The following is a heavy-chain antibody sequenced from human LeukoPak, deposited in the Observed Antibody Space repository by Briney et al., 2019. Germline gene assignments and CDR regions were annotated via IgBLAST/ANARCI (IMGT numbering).Heavy chain of an antibody. CDR1: GFTVSSNY. CDR2: IYSGGST. J-gene: IGHJ6*02. CDR3: ARESGSPGDYYYYGMDV. Sequence: GGSLRLSCAASGFTVSSNYMSWVRQAPGKGLEWVSVIYSGGSTYYADSVKGRFTISRHNSKNTLYLQMNSLRAEDTAVYYCARESGSPGDYYYYGMDVWGQGTTVTVSS. D-gene: IGHD3-10*01. V-gene: IGHV3-53*04.